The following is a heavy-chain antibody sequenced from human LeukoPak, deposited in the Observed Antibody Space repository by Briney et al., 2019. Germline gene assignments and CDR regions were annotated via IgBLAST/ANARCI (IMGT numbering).Heavy chain of an antibody. V-gene: IGHV3-74*01. Sequence: GGSLRLSWEASGFTFSNYWMHWVRQPPGKGLMWVSQISTDGSQTFYADSVKGRFTISRDNAQNTLFLQMDSLRPEDTAVYYCVRSLRSADFWGQGTLVTVSS. CDR1: GFTFSNYW. CDR2: ISTDGSQT. CDR3: VRSLRSADF. J-gene: IGHJ4*02.